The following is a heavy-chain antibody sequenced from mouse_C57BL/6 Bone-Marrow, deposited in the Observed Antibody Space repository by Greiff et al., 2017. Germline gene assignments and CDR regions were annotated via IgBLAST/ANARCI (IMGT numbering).Heavy chain of an antibody. Sequence: QVQLQQPGAELVRPGSSVKLSCKASGYTFTSYWMHWVKQRPIQGLEWIGNIDPSDSETHYNQKFKDKATLTVDKSSSTAYMQLSSLTSEDSAVYYCARRTPYFYAMDYWGQGTSVTVSS. J-gene: IGHJ4*01. V-gene: IGHV1-52*01. D-gene: IGHD2-10*01. CDR2: IDPSDSET. CDR1: GYTFTSYW. CDR3: ARRTPYFYAMDY.